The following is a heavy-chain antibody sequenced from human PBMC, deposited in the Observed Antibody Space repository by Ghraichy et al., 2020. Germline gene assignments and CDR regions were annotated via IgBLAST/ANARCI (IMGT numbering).Heavy chain of an antibody. J-gene: IGHJ6*02. D-gene: IGHD3-22*01. V-gene: IGHV3-21*01. CDR1: GFTFSSYS. Sequence: GGSLRLSCAASGFTFSSYSMNWVRQAPGKGLEWVSSISTTSSYIYYADSVKGRFTISRDNAKDSLYLQMNSLRVEDTAVYYCARAFGCVITGCPRLGMDVWGQGTTVTVS. CDR2: ISTTSSYI. CDR3: ARAFGCVITGCPRLGMDV.